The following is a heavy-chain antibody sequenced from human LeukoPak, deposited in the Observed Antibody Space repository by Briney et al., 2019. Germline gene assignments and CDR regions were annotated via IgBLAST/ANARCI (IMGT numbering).Heavy chain of an antibody. CDR2: ISAYNGNA. CDR3: ARESPYYYDSSGLLDY. CDR1: GYTFTTYG. J-gene: IGHJ4*02. Sequence: ASVKVSCKASGYTFTTYGISWVRQAPGQGLEWMGWISAYNGNANYAQKLQGRVTMTTDTSTSTAYMEVRSLRSDDTAVYYCARESPYYYDSSGLLDYWGQGTLVTVSS. D-gene: IGHD3-22*01. V-gene: IGHV1-18*01.